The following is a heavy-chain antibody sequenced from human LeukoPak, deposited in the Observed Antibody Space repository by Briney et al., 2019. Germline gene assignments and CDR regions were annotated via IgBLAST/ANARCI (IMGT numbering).Heavy chain of an antibody. D-gene: IGHD4/OR15-4a*01. Sequence: PGGSLRLSCAASGFTFSSYDMHWVRQATGKGLEWVSAIGTAGDTYYPGSVKGRFTISRENAKNSLYLQMNSLRAGDTTVYYSARAKATRTAFDIWGQGTMVTVSS. CDR1: GFTFSSYD. CDR2: IGTAGDT. V-gene: IGHV3-13*01. CDR3: ARAKATRTAFDI. J-gene: IGHJ3*02.